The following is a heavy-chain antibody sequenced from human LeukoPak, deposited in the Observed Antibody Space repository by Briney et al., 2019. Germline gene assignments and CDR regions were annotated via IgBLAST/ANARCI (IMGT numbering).Heavy chain of an antibody. V-gene: IGHV3-23*01. D-gene: IGHD6-19*01. J-gene: IGHJ3*02. CDR2: ISDSGENT. Sequence: GGSLRLSCVASGFSFSSYGMSWIRQAPGKGLEWVSGISDSGENTHYADSVKGRFTISRDLSTNTLFLQMNSLRAEDTALYYCAKIQGWFNAAFQIGGQGTMVTVSS. CDR1: GFSFSSYG. CDR3: AKIQGWFNAAFQI.